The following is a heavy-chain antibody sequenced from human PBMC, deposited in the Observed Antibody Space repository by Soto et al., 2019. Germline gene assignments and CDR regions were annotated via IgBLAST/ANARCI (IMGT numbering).Heavy chain of an antibody. CDR2: IIPLVGTA. CDR3: VRPKVTYSIGFYYFVF. V-gene: IGHV1-69*01. Sequence: QVQMEPSGGEVKQPGSSVRVSCKTSGGTFSTYAINWVRQAPGQGLEWMGAIIPLVGTADYSQKFQGRVTITADESTSTAYMVLSCMRFDDTAVYFCVRPKVTYSIGFYYFVFWGQGILGTVSS. J-gene: IGHJ4*02. D-gene: IGHD6-19*01. CDR1: GGTFSTYA.